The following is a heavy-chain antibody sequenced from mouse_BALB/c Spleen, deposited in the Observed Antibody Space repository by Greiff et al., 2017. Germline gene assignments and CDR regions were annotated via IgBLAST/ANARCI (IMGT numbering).Heavy chain of an antibody. CDR1: GFTFSSYA. Sequence: EVHLVESGGGFVKPGGSLKLSCAASGFTFSSYAMSWVRQTPEKRLEWVASISSGGSTYYPDSVKGRFTISRDNARNNLYLKMSSLRSTDTAMYYCARAGYYAMDYWGQGTSVTVSS. V-gene: IGHV5-6-5*01. CDR3: ARAGYYAMDY. D-gene: IGHD3-3*01. CDR2: ISSGGST. J-gene: IGHJ4*01.